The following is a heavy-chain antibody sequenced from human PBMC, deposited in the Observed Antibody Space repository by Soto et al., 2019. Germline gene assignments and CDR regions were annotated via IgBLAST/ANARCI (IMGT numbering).Heavy chain of an antibody. CDR2: ISGYQGDT. CDR1: GYTFTKYG. Sequence: ASVKVSCKASGYTFTKYGISWVRQAPGQGLEWMGWISGYQGDTNYAQNFQGRVTMTTDTSTGTAYMELRSLRSDDTAMYYCARDSMIVVVTPRYYYYGMDVWGQGTTVTVSS. J-gene: IGHJ6*02. D-gene: IGHD3-22*01. V-gene: IGHV1-18*01. CDR3: ARDSMIVVVTPRYYYYGMDV.